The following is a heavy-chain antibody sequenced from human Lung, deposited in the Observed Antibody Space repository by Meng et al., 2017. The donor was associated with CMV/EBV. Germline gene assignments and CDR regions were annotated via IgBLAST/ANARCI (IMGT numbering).Heavy chain of an antibody. D-gene: IGHD1-1*01. V-gene: IGHV4-34*01. CDR3: AGGRTDFDS. Sequence: SETLSLTCAVYGGSLTDYFWSWIRQSPEKGLEWIGDISHGERTNYNPSLKSRVTLSVDTSNNQSSLRVASVTAADTAVYYCAGGRTDFDSSGQGTLVTVSS. CDR2: ISHGERT. CDR1: GGSLTDYF. J-gene: IGHJ4*02.